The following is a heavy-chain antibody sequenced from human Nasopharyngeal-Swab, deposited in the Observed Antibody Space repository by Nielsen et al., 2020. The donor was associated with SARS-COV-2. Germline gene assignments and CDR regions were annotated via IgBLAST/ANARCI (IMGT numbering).Heavy chain of an antibody. CDR1: GVTFSLYW. CDR3: ARKRTGRNYYGMDV. Sequence: GESVKISCAASGVTFSLYWMSWVRQAPGKGLEWVAHIKQDGYEKYYVDSVKGRFIISRDNANSYLQMNSLRAEDTAVYYCARKRTGRNYYGMDVWGQGTTVTVSS. CDR2: IKQDGYEK. J-gene: IGHJ6*02. D-gene: IGHD4-17*01. V-gene: IGHV3-7*01.